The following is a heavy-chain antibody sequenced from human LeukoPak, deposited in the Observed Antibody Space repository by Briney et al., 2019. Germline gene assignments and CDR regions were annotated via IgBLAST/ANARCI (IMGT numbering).Heavy chain of an antibody. V-gene: IGHV1-2*02. CDR1: GYTFTGYS. D-gene: IGHD2-2*01. CDR3: ARVDAELDF. CDR2: INPTNGDA. Sequence: ASVKVSCKASGYTFTGYSIHWVRQAPGQGLEWMGWINPTNGDATSAQEFQGRLTSTLDTSINTAYLELRSLKSDDTAVYYCARVDAELDFWGQGTLVSVSS. J-gene: IGHJ4*02.